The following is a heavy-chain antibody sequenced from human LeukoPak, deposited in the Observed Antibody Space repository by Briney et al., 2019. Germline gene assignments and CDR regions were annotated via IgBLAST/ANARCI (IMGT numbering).Heavy chain of an antibody. D-gene: IGHD6-13*01. V-gene: IGHV3-30*04. CDR3: AREMGSIAAAPMDV. J-gene: IGHJ6*03. Sequence: QSGGSLRLSCAASGFTFSSYAMHWVRQAPGKGLEWVAVISYDGSNKYYADSVKGRFTISRDNSKNTLYLQMNSLRAEDTAVYYCAREMGSIAAAPMDVWGKGTTVTVSS. CDR1: GFTFSSYA. CDR2: ISYDGSNK.